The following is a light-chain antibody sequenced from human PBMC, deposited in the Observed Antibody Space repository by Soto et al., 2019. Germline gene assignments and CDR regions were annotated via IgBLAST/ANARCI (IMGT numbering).Light chain of an antibody. V-gene: IGKV1-6*01. Sequence: AIQMTQSPSSLSAYIGDRVTITCRASQAVRNDLGWYQQKPGKAPKLLIYAISSLQSGVPSRFSGSGSGTDFTLTINSLQPEDSATYYCLQDYNYPRTFGQGTKVEIK. CDR2: AIS. CDR3: LQDYNYPRT. J-gene: IGKJ1*01. CDR1: QAVRND.